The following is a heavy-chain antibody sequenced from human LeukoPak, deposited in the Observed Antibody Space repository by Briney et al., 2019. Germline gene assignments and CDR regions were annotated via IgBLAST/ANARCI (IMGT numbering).Heavy chain of an antibody. CDR3: ATEPQGGSSSPRKYNWFDP. Sequence: ASVKVSRKVSGYTLTELSMHWVRQAAGKGLEWMGGFDPEDGETIYAQKFQGRVTMTEDTSTDTAYMELSSLRSEDTAVYYCATEPQGGSSSPRKYNWFDPWGQGTLVTVSS. D-gene: IGHD6-13*01. CDR2: FDPEDGET. CDR1: GYTLTELS. J-gene: IGHJ5*02. V-gene: IGHV1-24*01.